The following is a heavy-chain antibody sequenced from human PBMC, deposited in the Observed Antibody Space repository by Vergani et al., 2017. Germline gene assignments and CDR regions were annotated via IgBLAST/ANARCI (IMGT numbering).Heavy chain of an antibody. CDR3: ARSGYCAHGVCYMTYYYYMDV. D-gene: IGHD2-8*01. J-gene: IGHJ6*03. V-gene: IGHV3-33*01. CDR1: GFSFSSFG. CDR2: IWYDGSKE. Sequence: QVQLVESGGGVVQPGGSLRLSCAASGFSFSSFGFHWVRQAPGKGLEWVAFIWYDGSKEYYADSVKGRFTISRDNSKNTLYLQMNNLRAADTAVYYCARSGYCAHGVCYMTYYYYMDVWGKGTAVTVSS.